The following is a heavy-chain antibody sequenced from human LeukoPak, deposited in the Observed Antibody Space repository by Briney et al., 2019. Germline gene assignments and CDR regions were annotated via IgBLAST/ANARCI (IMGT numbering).Heavy chain of an antibody. V-gene: IGHV4-38-2*02. Sequence: SETLSLTCTVSGYSISSGYYWGWIRQPPGKGLEWIGSIYHSGSTYYNPSLKSRVTISVDTSKNQFSLKLSSVTAADTAVYYCARSEGYGGRVPTFMGWYWFDPWGQGTLVTVSS. D-gene: IGHD5-18*01. CDR3: ARSEGYGGRVPTFMGWYWFDP. J-gene: IGHJ5*02. CDR1: GYSISSGYY. CDR2: IYHSGST.